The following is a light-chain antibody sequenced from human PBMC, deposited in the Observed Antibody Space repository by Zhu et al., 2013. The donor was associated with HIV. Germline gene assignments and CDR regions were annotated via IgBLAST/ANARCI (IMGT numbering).Light chain of an antibody. J-gene: IGKJ3*01. CDR3: QQSYSTPFS. Sequence: DIVMTQSPGTLSVSPGERATLSCRASQSVSSNLAWYQHKRGQAPRLLIFGASTRATGVPARFSGSGSGTEFTLTITSLQPEDFATYYCQQSYSTPFSFGPGTTVDVK. V-gene: IGKV3-15*01. CDR2: GAS. CDR1: QSVSSN.